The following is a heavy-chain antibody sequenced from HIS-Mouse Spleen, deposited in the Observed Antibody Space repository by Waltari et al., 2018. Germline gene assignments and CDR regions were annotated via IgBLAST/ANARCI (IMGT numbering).Heavy chain of an antibody. CDR1: GGSSSSSRLH. CDR3: SLSLPSLLLFSSFFFFL. V-gene: IGHV4-39*03. Sequence: QTKREEGGRGGGKPSETASLTRPWPGGSSSSSRLHSGWFRQPPGKGLEWIWSIYYSGSTYYNPSLKSRFPLSLPPSPRPFSLGLCSVTSADTTFSSFSLSLPSLLLFSSFFFFLWGRGTLVTVSS. D-gene: IGHD3-3*01. CDR2: IYYSGST. J-gene: IGHJ2*01.